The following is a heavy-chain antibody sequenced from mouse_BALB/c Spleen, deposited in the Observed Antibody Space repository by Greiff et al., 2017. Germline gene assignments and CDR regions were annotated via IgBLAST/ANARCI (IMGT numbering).Heavy chain of an antibody. J-gene: IGHJ1*01. CDR2: ISSGGSYT. D-gene: IGHD2-14*01. V-gene: IGHV5-6*01. Sequence: EVQLVESGGDLVKPGGSLKLSCAASGFTFSSYGMSWVRQTPDKRLEWVATISSGGSYTYYPDSVKGRFTISRDNAKNTLYLQMSSLKSEDTAMYYCARYRSGYFDVWGAGTTVTVSS. CDR1: GFTFSSYG. CDR3: ARYRSGYFDV.